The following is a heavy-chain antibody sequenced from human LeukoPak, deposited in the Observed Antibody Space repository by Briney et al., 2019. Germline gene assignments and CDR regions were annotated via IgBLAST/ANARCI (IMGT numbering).Heavy chain of an antibody. D-gene: IGHD6-19*01. J-gene: IGHJ5*02. CDR1: GFTFSSSW. CDR2: IKQDETEQ. CDR3: AKRRAWSLFDP. V-gene: IGHV3-7*03. Sequence: GGSLRLSCVGSGFTFSSSWMGWVGQAPGKGLKWVANIKQDETEQYYADSVKGRFTVSRDNAKNSMYLQMDSLRVEDTAMYYCAKRRAWSLFDPWGQGTLVTVSS.